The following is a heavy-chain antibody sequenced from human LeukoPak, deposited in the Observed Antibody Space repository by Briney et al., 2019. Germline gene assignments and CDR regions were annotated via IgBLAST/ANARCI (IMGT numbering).Heavy chain of an antibody. V-gene: IGHV4-4*07. Sequence: SETLSLTCTVSGDSVSSYYWTWIRQPAGKGLEWIGRIYSSGTTHYNPSLKSRVTISVDTSKNQFSLKLSSVTAADTAVYYCARDYYYGSGSAFDIWGQGTMVTVSS. J-gene: IGHJ3*02. CDR2: IYSSGTT. CDR3: ARDYYYGSGSAFDI. D-gene: IGHD3-10*01. CDR1: GDSVSSYY.